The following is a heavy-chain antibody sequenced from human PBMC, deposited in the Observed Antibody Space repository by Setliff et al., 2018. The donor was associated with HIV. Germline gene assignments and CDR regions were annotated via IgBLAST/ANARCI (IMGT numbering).Heavy chain of an antibody. V-gene: IGHV4-39*01. J-gene: IGHJ4*02. CDR1: DSGTYY. CDR2: MYYSGST. D-gene: IGHD3-10*01. CDR3: ARGAELLWFGELHNIPYFDY. Sequence: SETLSLTCTVSDSGTYYWSWSRQPAGKGLEWIGSMYYSGSTYYNPSLKSRVTISVDTSKNQFSLRLSSVAAGDTAVYYCARGAELLWFGELHNIPYFDYWGQGTLVTVSS.